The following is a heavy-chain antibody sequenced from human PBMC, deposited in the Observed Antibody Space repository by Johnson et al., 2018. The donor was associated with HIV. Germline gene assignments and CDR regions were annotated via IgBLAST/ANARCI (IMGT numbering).Heavy chain of an antibody. CDR2: IWFDGSNK. V-gene: IGHV3-33*01. D-gene: IGHD2-15*01. Sequence: QVQLVESGGGVVQSGRSLRLSCAASGFTFSTYGMHWVRQAPGKGLEWVAVIWFDGSNKYYADSVKGRFTISRDNSKNTLYLQMNSLRAEDTAVYYCARVHIYCSGGSWYHLEHPFIWGQGTMVIVSS. CDR3: ARVHIYCSGGSWYHLEHPFI. J-gene: IGHJ3*02. CDR1: GFTFSTYG.